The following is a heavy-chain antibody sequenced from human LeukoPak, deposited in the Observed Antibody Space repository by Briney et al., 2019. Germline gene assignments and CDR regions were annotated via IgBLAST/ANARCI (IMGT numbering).Heavy chain of an antibody. V-gene: IGHV1-69*06. CDR3: ARDRNPGEINIMDV. CDR1: GGTFSSYA. J-gene: IGHJ6*04. CDR2: IIPIFGTA. D-gene: IGHD3-10*01. Sequence: ASVKVSCKASGGTFSSYAISWVRQAPGQGLEWMGGIIPIFGTANYAQKFQGRVTIIADKSTSTAYMELSSLRSEDTAVYYCARDRNPGEINIMDVWGKGTTVTVSP.